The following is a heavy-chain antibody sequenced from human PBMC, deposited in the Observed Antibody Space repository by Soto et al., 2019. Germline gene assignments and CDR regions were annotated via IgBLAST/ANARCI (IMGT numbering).Heavy chain of an antibody. CDR2: IYHSGST. J-gene: IGHJ6*02. CDR1: GGSISSSNW. CDR3: ARDNWNYVYYYYGMDV. V-gene: IGHV4-4*02. Sequence: QVQLQESGPGLVKPSGTLSLTCAVSGGSISSSNWWSWVRQPPGKGLEWIGEIYHSGSTNYNPSLKSRVTISVDKSKNQFSLKLSSVTAADMAVHYCARDNWNYVYYYYGMDVWGQGTTVTVSS. D-gene: IGHD1-7*01.